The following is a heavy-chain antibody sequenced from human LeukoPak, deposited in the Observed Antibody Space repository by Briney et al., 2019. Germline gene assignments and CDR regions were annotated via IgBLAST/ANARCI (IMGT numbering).Heavy chain of an antibody. J-gene: IGHJ4*02. D-gene: IGHD5-18*01. CDR3: VRDGEYSHGIDFDY. CDR2: PNGDGSDT. V-gene: IGHV3-74*01. CDR1: GFNLRIFL. Sequence: GSLKPSRAGPGFNLRIFLIALVRQAPGKGLVLVSPPNGDGSDTSYADSVKGRFTISRDSATNTLYLQMNSLRAEDTAIYYCVRDGEYSHGIDFDYWGQGTLVTVSP.